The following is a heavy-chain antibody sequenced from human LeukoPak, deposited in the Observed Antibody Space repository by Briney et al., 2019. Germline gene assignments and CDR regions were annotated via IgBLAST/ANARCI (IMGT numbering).Heavy chain of an antibody. CDR2: ISPRGGGT. Sequence: GGSLRLSCAASGFIFRNYGMNWVRQAPGKGLEWLSGISPRGGGTYYADSVKGRFTISRDDSKNTLSLQMNSLRLEDTAVYYCGRGLAWGAFDYWGQGTLVTVSS. V-gene: IGHV3-23*01. CDR1: GFIFRNYG. D-gene: IGHD7-27*01. J-gene: IGHJ4*02. CDR3: GRGLAWGAFDY.